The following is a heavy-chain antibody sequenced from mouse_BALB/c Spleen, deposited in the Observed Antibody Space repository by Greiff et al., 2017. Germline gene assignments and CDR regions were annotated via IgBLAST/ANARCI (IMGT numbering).Heavy chain of an antibody. D-gene: IGHD2-4*01. Sequence: EVMLVESGGGLVKPGGSLKLSCAASGFTFSSYAMSWVRQTPEKRLEWVAYISSGGSTYYPASVKGRFTISRDNARNILYLQKSSLRSEDTAMYYCARGDYDWFAYWGQGTLVTVSA. V-gene: IGHV5-6-5*01. J-gene: IGHJ3*01. CDR3: ARGDYDWFAY. CDR1: GFTFSSYA. CDR2: ISSGGST.